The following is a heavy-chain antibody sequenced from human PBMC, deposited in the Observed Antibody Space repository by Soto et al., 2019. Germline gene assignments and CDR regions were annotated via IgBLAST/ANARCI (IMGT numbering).Heavy chain of an antibody. D-gene: IGHD6-13*01. J-gene: IGHJ6*02. CDR1: GFTFDDYT. V-gene: IGHV3-43*01. CDR3: AKDIFLGSSYGMDV. CDR2: ISWDGGST. Sequence: PGGSLRLSCAASGFTFDDYTMHWVRQAPGKGLEWVSLISWDGGSTYYADSVKGRFTISRDNSKNSLYLQMNSLRTEDTALYYCAKDIFLGSSYGMDVWGQGTTVTVSS.